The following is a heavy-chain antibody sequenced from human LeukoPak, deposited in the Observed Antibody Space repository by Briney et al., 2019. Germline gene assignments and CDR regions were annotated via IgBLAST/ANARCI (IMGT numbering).Heavy chain of an antibody. D-gene: IGHD6-6*01. J-gene: IGHJ4*02. CDR1: GYTFTGYY. V-gene: IGHV1-2*02. CDR2: ISPDSGAT. Sequence: GASVKVSXKASGYTFTGYYMHWVRQAPGQGLEWMGWISPDSGATNYAQNFQGRVTMTRDTSISTAYMELSSLRSDDTAVYFCAREGYSTSSGPLDYWGQGTLVTVSS. CDR3: AREGYSTSSGPLDY.